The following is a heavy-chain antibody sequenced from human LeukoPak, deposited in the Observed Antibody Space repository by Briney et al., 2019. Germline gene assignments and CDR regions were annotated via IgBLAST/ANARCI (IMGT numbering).Heavy chain of an antibody. D-gene: IGHD3-9*01. CDR3: ARGAGDILTGYYNEDWFDP. V-gene: IGHV4-61*08. Sequence: SQTLSLTCTVSGGSISSGDYYWSWIRQPPGKGLEWIGYIYYSGSTNYNPSLKSRVTISVDTSKNQFSLKLSSVTAADTAVYYCARGAGDILTGYYNEDWFDPWGQGTLVTVSS. J-gene: IGHJ5*02. CDR1: GGSISSGDYY. CDR2: IYYSGST.